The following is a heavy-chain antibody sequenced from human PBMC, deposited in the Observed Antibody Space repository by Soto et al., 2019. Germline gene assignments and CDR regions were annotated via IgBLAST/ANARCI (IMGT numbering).Heavy chain of an antibody. CDR3: AREYIVVVPAAATPPNYYYYGMDV. D-gene: IGHD2-2*01. J-gene: IGHJ6*02. Sequence: PGGSLRLSCAASGFTFSSYAMHWVRQAPGKGLEWVAVISYDGSNKYYADSVKGRFTISRDNSKNTLYLQMNSLRAEDTAVYYCAREYIVVVPAAATPPNYYYYGMDVWGQGTTVTVSS. V-gene: IGHV3-30-3*01. CDR1: GFTFSSYA. CDR2: ISYDGSNK.